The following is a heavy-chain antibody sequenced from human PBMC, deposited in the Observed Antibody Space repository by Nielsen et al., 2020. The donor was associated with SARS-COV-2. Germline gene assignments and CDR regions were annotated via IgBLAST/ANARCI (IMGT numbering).Heavy chain of an antibody. CDR3: ARGKIAARPNWFDP. Sequence: SETLSLTCAVYGGSFSGYYWSWIRQPPGKGLEWIGEINHSGSTNYNPSLKSRVTISVDTSKNQFSLKLSSVTAADTAVYYCARGKIAARPNWFDPWGQGTLVTVSS. D-gene: IGHD6-6*01. CDR2: INHSGST. J-gene: IGHJ5*02. V-gene: IGHV4-34*01. CDR1: GGSFSGYY.